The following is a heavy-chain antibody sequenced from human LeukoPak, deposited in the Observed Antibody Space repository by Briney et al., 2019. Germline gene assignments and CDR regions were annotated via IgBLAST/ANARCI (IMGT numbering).Heavy chain of an antibody. CDR2: ISGSGSST. CDR3: AAETEATGSFDY. CDR1: GFTSSSYA. Sequence: PGGSLRLSCTASGFTSSSYAMNWVRQAPGKGLEWVSAISGSGSSTYYADSVKGRFTISRDNAKNSLYLQMNSLRAEDTAVYYCAAETEATGSFDYWGQGTLVTVSS. D-gene: IGHD5-24*01. J-gene: IGHJ4*02. V-gene: IGHV3-23*01.